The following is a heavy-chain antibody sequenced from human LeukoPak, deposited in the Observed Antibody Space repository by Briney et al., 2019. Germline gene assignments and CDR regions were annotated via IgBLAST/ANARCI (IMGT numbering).Heavy chain of an antibody. Sequence: PQTLSLTCTVSGASFSSGDQYWNWIRQSPGRGLEWIGSIHPSGTLYNNPSLESRVTMSMDTSKNQFSLNLNSVTAADTAVYFCSRGLDSRKLGYWGQGTLVTVSS. CDR3: SRGLDSRKLGY. CDR1: GASFSSGDQY. J-gene: IGHJ4*02. D-gene: IGHD3-22*01. V-gene: IGHV4-31*03. CDR2: IHPSGTL.